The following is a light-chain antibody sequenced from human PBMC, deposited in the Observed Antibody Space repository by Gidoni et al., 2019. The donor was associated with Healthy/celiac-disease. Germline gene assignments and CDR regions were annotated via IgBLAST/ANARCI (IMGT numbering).Light chain of an antibody. Sequence: DIQMTQSPSSLSASVGDRVTITCRASHSISSYLKWYQQKPGKAPKLLIYAASRLQSGVPCRCSGSGAGTDFILTSSSLQPEDFATYYCQKSYSTPYTFGQGTKLEIK. CDR3: QKSYSTPYT. CDR2: AAS. V-gene: IGKV1-39*01. J-gene: IGKJ2*01. CDR1: HSISSY.